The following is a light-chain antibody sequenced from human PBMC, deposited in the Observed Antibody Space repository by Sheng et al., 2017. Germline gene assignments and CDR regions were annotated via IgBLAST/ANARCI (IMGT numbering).Light chain of an antibody. CDR1: QSVRNN. CDR3: QQHSGWPPSYS. CDR2: DAS. Sequence: LVLTQSPAILSLSPGESASLSCRASQSVRNNLAWYQQKPGQTPRLLMYDASNRVSGIPARFSGSGSGTDFTLTISSLEPEDFAIYYCQQHSGWPPSYSFGQGTKLEVK. V-gene: IGKV3-11*01. J-gene: IGKJ2*03.